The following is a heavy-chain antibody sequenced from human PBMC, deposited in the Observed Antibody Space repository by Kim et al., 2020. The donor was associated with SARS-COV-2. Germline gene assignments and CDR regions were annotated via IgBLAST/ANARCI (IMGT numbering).Heavy chain of an antibody. CDR2: ISGSGTYI. CDR3: ARASLGDRSSWYLFDL. CDR1: GFAFSRYS. D-gene: IGHD3-3*01. J-gene: IGHJ4*02. Sequence: GGSLRLSCAASGFAFSRYSLNWVRQPPGKGLEWVSSISGSGTYIFAADSLKGRFTISRDNTNNSLYLEMNSLRAEDTAVYYCARASLGDRSSWYLFDLWGQGALVTVSS. V-gene: IGHV3-21*06.